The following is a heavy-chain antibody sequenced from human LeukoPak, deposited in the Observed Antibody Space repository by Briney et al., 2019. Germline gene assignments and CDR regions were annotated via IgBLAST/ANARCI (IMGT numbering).Heavy chain of an antibody. Sequence: GGSLRLSCAASGFTFSDYYMSWIRQAPGKGLEWVSYISSSGFTKYYADSVKGRFTISRDNAKNSLHLQMNSLRAEDTAVYYCAREAVAGPNWFDPWGQGTLVTVSS. J-gene: IGHJ5*02. CDR2: ISSSGFTK. CDR3: AREAVAGPNWFDP. V-gene: IGHV3-11*04. D-gene: IGHD6-19*01. CDR1: GFTFSDYY.